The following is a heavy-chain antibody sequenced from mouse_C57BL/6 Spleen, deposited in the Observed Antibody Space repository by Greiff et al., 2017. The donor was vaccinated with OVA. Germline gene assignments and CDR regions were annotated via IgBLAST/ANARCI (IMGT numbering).Heavy chain of an antibody. D-gene: IGHD2-1*01. J-gene: IGHJ2*01. CDR3: AREGNYYFDY. Sequence: QVQLQQPGAELVKPGASVKLSCKASGYTFTSYWMHWVKQRPGQGLEWIGRIHPNSGSTNYNEKFKGKATLTVDKSSSTAYMQLSSLTSEDSAVYYCAREGNYYFDYWGQGTTLTVSS. V-gene: IGHV1-64*01. CDR2: IHPNSGST. CDR1: GYTFTSYW.